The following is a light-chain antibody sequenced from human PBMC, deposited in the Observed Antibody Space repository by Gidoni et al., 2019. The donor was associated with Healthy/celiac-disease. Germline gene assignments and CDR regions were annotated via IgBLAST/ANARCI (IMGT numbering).Light chain of an antibody. Sequence: EIVLTQSPGTLPLSPGERATRSCRASQSVSSSYLAWYQQKPGQAPRLLIYVASGRATGIPDRFSGSGSGTDFTLTISRLEPEDFAVYYCQQYGSSRRTFXQXTKVEIK. CDR3: QQYGSSRRT. CDR2: VAS. CDR1: QSVSSSY. J-gene: IGKJ1*01. V-gene: IGKV3-20*01.